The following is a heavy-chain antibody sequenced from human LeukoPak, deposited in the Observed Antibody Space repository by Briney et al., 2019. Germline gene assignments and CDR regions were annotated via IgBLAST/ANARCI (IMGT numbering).Heavy chain of an antibody. CDR3: AKAKRYYGSGRELDY. D-gene: IGHD3-10*01. J-gene: IGHJ4*02. CDR2: IRYDGSNK. V-gene: IGHV3-30*02. Sequence: VVSLGLSCAASGFTFSSYGMHWVRQAPGKGLEWVAFIRYDGSNKYYADSVKGRFTISRDNSKNTLYLQMNSLRAEDTAVYYCAKAKRYYGSGRELDYWGQGTLVAVSS. CDR1: GFTFSSYG.